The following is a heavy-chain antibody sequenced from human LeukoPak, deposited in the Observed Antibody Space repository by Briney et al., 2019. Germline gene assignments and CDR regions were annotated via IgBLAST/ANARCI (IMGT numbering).Heavy chain of an antibody. D-gene: IGHD5-18*01. CDR3: ARADSYGFNDY. CDR2: INAGNGNT. Sequence: GASVKVSCKASGYTFTSYAMHWVRQAPGQRLEWMGWINAGNGNTKYSQKFQGRVTITRDTSASTACMELSSLRSEDTAVYYCARADSYGFNDYWGQGTLVTVSS. V-gene: IGHV1-3*01. CDR1: GYTFTSYA. J-gene: IGHJ4*02.